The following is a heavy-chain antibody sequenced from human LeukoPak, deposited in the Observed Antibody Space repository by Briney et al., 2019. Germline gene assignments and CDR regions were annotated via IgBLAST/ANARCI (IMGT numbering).Heavy chain of an antibody. D-gene: IGHD3-3*01. CDR2: ISSSSSYI. V-gene: IGHV3-21*04. CDR3: ARDQYDTWSRRGNFDA. Sequence: GGSLRLSCAASGFTFSSYSMNWVRQAPGKGLEWVSSISSSSSYIYYADSVKGRFTISRDNAKNPLYLQMNSLRAEDTAVFYCARDQYDTWSRRGNFDAWGQGTLVIVSS. CDR1: GFTFSSYS. J-gene: IGHJ4*02.